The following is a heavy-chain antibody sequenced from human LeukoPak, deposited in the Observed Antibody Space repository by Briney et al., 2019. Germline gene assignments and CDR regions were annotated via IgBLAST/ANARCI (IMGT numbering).Heavy chain of an antibody. Sequence: ASVKVSCKASGYTFTSYGIIWVRQAPGQGLEWMGWMTAYNGNTNYAQKLQGRVTLTTDTSTSTAYMELRSLRSDDTAVYYCAREHITIFGVEPGAFDIWGQGTMVTVSS. J-gene: IGHJ3*02. CDR3: AREHITIFGVEPGAFDI. D-gene: IGHD3-3*01. CDR1: GYTFTSYG. CDR2: MTAYNGNT. V-gene: IGHV1-18*01.